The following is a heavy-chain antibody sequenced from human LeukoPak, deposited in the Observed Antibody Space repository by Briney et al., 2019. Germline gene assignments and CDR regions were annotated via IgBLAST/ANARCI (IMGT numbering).Heavy chain of an antibody. CDR1: GYTFTDYY. CDR3: ARDHLSETNYFVP. Sequence: GASVQVSCKPSGYTFTDYYLHWVRQAPGQGLEWMGRINPNSGVTNYAQKFQGRVTMTSDTSISTAYMELSRLRSDDTAVYYCARDHLSETNYFVPWGQGTLVTVSS. V-gene: IGHV1-2*02. D-gene: IGHD5-24*01. J-gene: IGHJ5*02. CDR2: INPNSGVT.